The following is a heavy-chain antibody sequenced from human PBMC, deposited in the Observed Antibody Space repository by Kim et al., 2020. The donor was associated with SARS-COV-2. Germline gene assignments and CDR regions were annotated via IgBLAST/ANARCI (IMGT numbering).Heavy chain of an antibody. CDR3: ASLDSSSWIFDY. Sequence: YYTPSLKSRVTISVDTSKNQFSLKLSSVTAADTAVYYCASLDSSSWIFDYWGQGTLVTVSS. J-gene: IGHJ4*02. D-gene: IGHD6-13*01. V-gene: IGHV4-39*01.